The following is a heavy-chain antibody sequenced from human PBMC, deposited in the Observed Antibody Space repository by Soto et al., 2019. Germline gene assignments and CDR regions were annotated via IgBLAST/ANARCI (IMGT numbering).Heavy chain of an antibody. CDR2: ISPKSGDT. J-gene: IGHJ6*02. Sequence: ASVKVSCKASGYTFTDYYLHWVRQAPGLGLEWMGWISPKSGDTKYAQNFQGRVTMTRDTSIRAAYVELSSLTSDDTAVYYCAKLAYYHYAMDVWGQGTTVTVS. CDR3: AKLAYYHYAMDV. V-gene: IGHV1-2*02. CDR1: GYTFTDYY. D-gene: IGHD3-16*01.